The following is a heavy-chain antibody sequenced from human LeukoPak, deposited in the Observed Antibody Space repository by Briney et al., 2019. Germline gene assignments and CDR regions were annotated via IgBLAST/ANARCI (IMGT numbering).Heavy chain of an antibody. CDR2: ISGSGGST. Sequence: GGSLRRSCAASGFTFSSYAMSWVRQAPGKGLEWVSAISGSGGSTYYADSVKGRFTISRDNSKNTLHVQMNSLRAEDTAVYYCAKAALYDFWSGYYNYWGQGTLVTVSS. J-gene: IGHJ4*02. CDR1: GFTFSSYA. CDR3: AKAALYDFWSGYYNY. V-gene: IGHV3-23*01. D-gene: IGHD3-3*01.